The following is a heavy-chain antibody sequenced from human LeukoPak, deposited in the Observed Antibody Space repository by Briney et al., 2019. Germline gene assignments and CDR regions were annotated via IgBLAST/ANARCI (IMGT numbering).Heavy chain of an antibody. CDR1: GFTSSRHA. CDR2: ISGSGGST. CDR3: AKGGLGNDYIDY. Sequence: PGGSLRLSCAASGFTSSRHAMSWVRQAPGKGLEWVSAISGSGGSTYYADSAKGRFTISRDNSKNTLYLQMNSLRAEDTAVYYCAKGGLGNDYIDYWGRGTLVTVSS. D-gene: IGHD3-16*01. V-gene: IGHV3-23*01. J-gene: IGHJ4*02.